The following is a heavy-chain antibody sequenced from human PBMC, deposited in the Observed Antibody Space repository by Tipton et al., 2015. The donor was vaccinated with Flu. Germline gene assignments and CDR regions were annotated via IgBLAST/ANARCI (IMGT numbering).Heavy chain of an antibody. CDR2: ISAYNGNT. Sequence: QLVQSGAEVKKPGASVKVSCKASGYTFTSYGISWVRQAPGQGLEWMGWISAYNGNTNYAQKLQGRVTMTTDTSTSTAYMELRSLRSDDPAVYYCARQGPLRFLEWFPSGMDVWGQGPPVPVSS. V-gene: IGHV1-18*01. D-gene: IGHD3-3*01. CDR1: GYTFTSYG. CDR3: ARQGPLRFLEWFPSGMDV. J-gene: IGHJ6*02.